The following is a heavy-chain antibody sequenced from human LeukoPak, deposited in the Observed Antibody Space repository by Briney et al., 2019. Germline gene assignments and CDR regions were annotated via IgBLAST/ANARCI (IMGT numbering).Heavy chain of an antibody. J-gene: IGHJ5*02. CDR1: AGSISTYY. CDR3: ARDHEVPSYYFNWFDP. V-gene: IGHV4-59*12. Sequence: SETLSLTCTVSAGSISTYYWSWIRQPPGKGLEWIGYIYHSGSTKYNPSLKSRVTISVDTSKNQFSLKLSSVTAADTAVYYCARDHEVPSYYFNWFDPWGQGTLVTVSS. D-gene: IGHD3-10*01. CDR2: IYHSGST.